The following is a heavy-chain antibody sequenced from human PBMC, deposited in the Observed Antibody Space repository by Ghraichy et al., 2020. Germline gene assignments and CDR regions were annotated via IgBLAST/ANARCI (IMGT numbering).Heavy chain of an antibody. CDR1: GFTVSSNY. CDR2: IYVGGAT. D-gene: IGHD3-16*01. J-gene: IGHJ3*02. Sequence: GGSLRLSCAASGFTVSSNYMSWVRQPPGRGLEWVSVIYVGGATYYADSVKGRFSLSRDTSKNTVYLQMNSLRADDTALYYCARDWGTHKSQGALDIWGQGTLVTVSS. CDR3: ARDWGTHKSQGALDI. V-gene: IGHV3-53*01.